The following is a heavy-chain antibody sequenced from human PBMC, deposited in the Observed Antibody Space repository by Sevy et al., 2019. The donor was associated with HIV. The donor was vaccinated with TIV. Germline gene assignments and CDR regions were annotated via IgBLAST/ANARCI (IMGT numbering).Heavy chain of an antibody. CDR3: ASGHYDFWSGYRY. Sequence: GGSLRLSCAASGFTFSDYYMSWIRQAPGKGLEWVSYISSSGSTIYYADSVKGRFTISSDNAKNSLYLQMNSLRAEDTAVYYCASGHYDFWSGYRYWGQGTLVTVSS. CDR2: ISSSGSTI. CDR1: GFTFSDYY. D-gene: IGHD3-3*01. J-gene: IGHJ4*02. V-gene: IGHV3-11*01.